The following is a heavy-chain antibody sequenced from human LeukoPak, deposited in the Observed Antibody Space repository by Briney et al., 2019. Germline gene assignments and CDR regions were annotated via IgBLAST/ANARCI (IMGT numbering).Heavy chain of an antibody. D-gene: IGHD3-16*01. V-gene: IGHV3-48*02. CDR2: ISSGSSTI. CDR1: GFTFSSYS. Sequence: PGGSLRLSCAASGFTFSSYSMSWVRQAPGKGLEWVSYISSGSSTIYYADSVKGRFTISRDNAKNSLYLQMNCLRDEDTAVYYCARVSLLWGGFDYWGQGTLVTVSS. J-gene: IGHJ4*02. CDR3: ARVSLLWGGFDY.